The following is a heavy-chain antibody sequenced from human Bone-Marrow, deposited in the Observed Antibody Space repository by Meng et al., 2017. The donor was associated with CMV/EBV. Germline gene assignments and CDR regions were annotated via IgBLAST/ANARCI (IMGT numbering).Heavy chain of an antibody. Sequence: GSLRLSCTVSGGSISSYYWSWIRQPPGKGLEWIGYIYYSGSTNYNPSLKSRVTISVDTSKNQFSLKLSSVTAADTAVYYCARDFRVRSGTGGMDVWGQGNTVTVSS. D-gene: IGHD1-7*01. V-gene: IGHV4-59*01. CDR2: IYYSGST. CDR1: GGSISSYY. CDR3: ARDFRVRSGTGGMDV. J-gene: IGHJ6*02.